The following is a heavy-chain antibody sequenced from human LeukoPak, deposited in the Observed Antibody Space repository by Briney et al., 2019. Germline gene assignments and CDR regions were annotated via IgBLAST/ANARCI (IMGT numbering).Heavy chain of an antibody. J-gene: IGHJ4*02. CDR1: GGSISSYY. D-gene: IGHD3-16*01. CDR2: IYYSGST. Sequence: SETLSLTRTVSGGSISSYYWSWIRQPPGKGLEWIGYIYYSGSTNYNPSLKSRVTISVDTSKNQFSLKLSSVTAADTAVYYCARDGGGEYYFDYWGQGTLVTVSS. CDR3: ARDGGGEYYFDY. V-gene: IGHV4-59*01.